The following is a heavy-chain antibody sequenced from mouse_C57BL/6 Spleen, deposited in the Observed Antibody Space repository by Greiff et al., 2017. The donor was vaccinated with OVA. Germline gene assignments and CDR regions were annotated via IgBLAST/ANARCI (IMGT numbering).Heavy chain of an antibody. CDR1: GFTFSDAW. Sequence: EVKVEESGGGLVQPGGSMKLSCAASGFTFSDAWMDWVRQSPEKGLEWVAEIRNKANNHATYYAESVKGRFTISRDDSKSSVYLQMNSLRAEDTGIYYCTRPGGYYRYFDVWGTGTTVTVSS. CDR2: IRNKANNHAT. J-gene: IGHJ1*03. CDR3: TRPGGYYRYFDV. D-gene: IGHD1-1*02. V-gene: IGHV6-6*01.